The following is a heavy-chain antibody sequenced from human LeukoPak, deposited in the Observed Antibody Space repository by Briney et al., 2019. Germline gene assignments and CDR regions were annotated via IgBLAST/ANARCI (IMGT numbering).Heavy chain of an antibody. J-gene: IGHJ4*02. CDR2: ISYDGSKK. CDR3: AWAGYSYGSTDY. D-gene: IGHD5-18*01. CDR1: GFNFSSYG. Sequence: GGSLRLSCAASGFNFSSYGMHWVRQAPGKGLEWVAVISYDGSKKYYADSVKGRFTISRDNSKNTLYLQMNSLRAEDTAVYYCAWAGYSYGSTDYWGQGTLVTVSS. V-gene: IGHV3-30*03.